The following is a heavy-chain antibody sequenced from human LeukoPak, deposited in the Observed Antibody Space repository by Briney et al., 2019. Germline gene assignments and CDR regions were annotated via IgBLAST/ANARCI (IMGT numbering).Heavy chain of an antibody. V-gene: IGHV3-48*04. CDR1: GFTFSGYS. CDR3: ARVGNIVVVPAAMGDAFDI. J-gene: IGHJ3*02. D-gene: IGHD2-2*01. CDR2: ISSRSTK. Sequence: GGSLRLSCAASGFTFSGYSMNWVRQAPGKGLEWVSYISSRSTKYYADSVKGRLTISRDNAKNSLYLQMNSLRAEDTAVYYCARVGNIVVVPAAMGDAFDIWGQGTMVTVSS.